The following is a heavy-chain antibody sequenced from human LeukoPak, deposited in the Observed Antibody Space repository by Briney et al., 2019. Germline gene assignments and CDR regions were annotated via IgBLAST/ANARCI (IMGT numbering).Heavy chain of an antibody. V-gene: IGHV3-33*06. CDR3: AKDTAGRFDY. CDR1: GFTFSNYG. D-gene: IGHD3-10*01. J-gene: IGHJ4*02. Sequence: GGSLRLSCAASGFTFSNYGMHWVRQAPGKGLEWVAVIWYDGSNKHYADSVKGRFTIARDNPKNTVYLQMNSLRAEDTAKYYCAKDTAGRFDYWGQGTLVTVSS. CDR2: IWYDGSNK.